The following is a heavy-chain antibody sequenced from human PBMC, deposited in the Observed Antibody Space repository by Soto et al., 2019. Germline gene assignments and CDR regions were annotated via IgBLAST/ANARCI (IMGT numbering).Heavy chain of an antibody. CDR2: SSNTGST. CDR1: GGSISRVNSH. CDR3: VRDAYRCPFQI. Sequence: QVQLQESGPGLVRPSQTLSLTCTVSGGSISRVNSHWSWIRQPPGKGLEWIGYSSNTGSTDYSPPLKDRVTISFDMSKTHFSLYLTSVTAADTAVDYCVRDAYRCPFQIWGQGAMVTVSS. J-gene: IGHJ3*02. V-gene: IGHV4-30-4*01.